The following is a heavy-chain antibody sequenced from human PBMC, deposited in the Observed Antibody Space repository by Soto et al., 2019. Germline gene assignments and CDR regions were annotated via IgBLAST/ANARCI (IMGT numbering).Heavy chain of an antibody. Sequence: QVQLQESGPGLVKPSGTLSLTCSVSGAPISSTSSYDWWSWVRQPPGKGLEWIGEIYHSGSTNYTPSLKXRXTXSMXKSRNQFSLRLSSLTAADTAVYYCAKMVGATLVDYWGQGTLVTVSS. J-gene: IGHJ4*02. CDR1: GAPISSTSSYDW. D-gene: IGHD1-26*01. CDR2: IYHSGST. CDR3: AKMVGATLVDY. V-gene: IGHV4-4*02.